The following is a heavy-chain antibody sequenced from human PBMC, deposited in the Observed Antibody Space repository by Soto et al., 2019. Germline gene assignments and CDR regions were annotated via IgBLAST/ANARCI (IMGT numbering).Heavy chain of an antibody. CDR3: AKGHYYDNVGNWVANQAFDS. CDR2: ISGGGTGT. Sequence: GGSLRVSCAVSGFSFNNYAMNWVRLAPGKGLEWVSSISGGGTGTYSADAVRGRFTISSDKSRNTVYLQMSSLRAEDTAVYYCAKGHYYDNVGNWVANQAFDSWGQGSLVTVSS. V-gene: IGHV3-23*01. CDR1: GFSFNNYA. J-gene: IGHJ4*02. D-gene: IGHD3-22*01.